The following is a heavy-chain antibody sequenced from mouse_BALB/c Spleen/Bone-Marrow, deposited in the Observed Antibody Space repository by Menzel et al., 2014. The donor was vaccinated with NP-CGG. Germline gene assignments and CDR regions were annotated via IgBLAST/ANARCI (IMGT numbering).Heavy chain of an antibody. CDR2: INPSTGYT. J-gene: IGHJ2*01. CDR3: ARWGDDGTFDY. Sequence: VQLQQSGAELAKPGASVKMSCKASGYTFTSYWMHWVKQRPGQGLEWIGYINPSTGYTECNQKFKDKATLTADKSSSTAYMQLSSLTSEDSAVYYCARWGDDGTFDYWGQGTTLTVSS. D-gene: IGHD2-12*01. V-gene: IGHV1-7*01. CDR1: GYTFTSYW.